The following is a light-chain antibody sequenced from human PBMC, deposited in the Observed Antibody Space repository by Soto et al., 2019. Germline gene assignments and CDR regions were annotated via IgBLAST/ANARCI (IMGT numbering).Light chain of an antibody. CDR3: QQYANFPLT. Sequence: DLQMTQSPSSLSATVGDRVTITCQASQDISNYLNWYQQKPGKAPKLLIYDASNLETGVPSRFSGSGSGTDFTSTISSPQTEDIATYYCQQYANFPLTFGGGTKVEIK. J-gene: IGKJ4*01. V-gene: IGKV1-33*01. CDR2: DAS. CDR1: QDISNY.